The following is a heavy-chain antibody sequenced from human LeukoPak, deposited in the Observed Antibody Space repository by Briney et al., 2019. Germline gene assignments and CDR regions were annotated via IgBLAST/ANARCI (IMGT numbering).Heavy chain of an antibody. V-gene: IGHV1-2*02. CDR3: AREAWGAYSHADY. D-gene: IGHD2-15*01. Sequence: ASVKVSCKASGYTFTSYYMHWVRQAPGQGLEWMGWINPNSGGTNYAQKFQGRVTMTRDTSISTAYMELSRLRSDDTAVYYCAREAWGAYSHADYWGQGTLVTVSS. CDR1: GYTFTSYY. CDR2: INPNSGGT. J-gene: IGHJ4*02.